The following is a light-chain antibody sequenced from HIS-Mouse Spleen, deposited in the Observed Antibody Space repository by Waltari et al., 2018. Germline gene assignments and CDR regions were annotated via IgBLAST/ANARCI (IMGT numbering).Light chain of an antibody. J-gene: IGKJ1*01. CDR1: QSVSSN. CDR2: GAS. Sequence: EIVMTQSPATLSVSPGERATLSCRARQSVSSNLAWYQQKPGQAPRLLSYGASTRATGIPARFSGSGSGTEFTLTISRMQSEDFAVYYCQQYNNWPPWTFGQETKVEIK. V-gene: IGKV3-15*01. CDR3: QQYNNWPPWT.